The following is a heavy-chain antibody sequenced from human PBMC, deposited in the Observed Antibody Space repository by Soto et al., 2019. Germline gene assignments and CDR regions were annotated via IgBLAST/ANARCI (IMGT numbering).Heavy chain of an antibody. V-gene: IGHV3-7*01. Sequence: GGSLRLSCAASGFTFSSDWMSWGRQAPGKGVEWVANIKQDGSEKYYVDSVKGRFTISRDNAKNSLYLQMNSLRAEDTAVYSCASDYYYGSFDYWGQGTLATVSS. CDR3: ASDYYYGSFDY. CDR1: GFTFSSDW. CDR2: IKQDGSEK. D-gene: IGHD3-10*01. J-gene: IGHJ4*02.